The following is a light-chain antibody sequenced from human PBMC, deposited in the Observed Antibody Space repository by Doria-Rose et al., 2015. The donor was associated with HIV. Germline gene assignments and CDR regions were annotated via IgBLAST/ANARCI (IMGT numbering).Light chain of an antibody. J-gene: IGKJ5*01. CDR1: QSVSTD. V-gene: IGKV3-15*01. CDR2: GAS. CDR3: HQYNNWPT. Sequence: TQSPETLSVSPGESATLSCRASQSVSTDLAWYQHKPGQAPRLLIWGASTRATGIPARFSGSGSGTEFTLTISSLQSEDFAIYFSHQYNNWPTFGQGTRLDIK.